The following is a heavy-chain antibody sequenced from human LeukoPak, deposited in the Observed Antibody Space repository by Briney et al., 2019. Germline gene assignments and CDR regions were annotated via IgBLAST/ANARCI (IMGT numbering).Heavy chain of an antibody. V-gene: IGHV3-23*01. J-gene: IGHJ4*02. Sequence: GGSLRLSCAASGFTFTKFGMNWVRQPPGKGLEWVPVINNSGGNTFYADSVKGRFIISRDNSKNTLYLQMSRLRAEDTAVYYCARSLKWNLVGFDYWGQGTLVTVSS. CDR2: INNSGGNT. CDR1: GFTFTKFG. CDR3: ARSLKWNLVGFDY. D-gene: IGHD1-1*01.